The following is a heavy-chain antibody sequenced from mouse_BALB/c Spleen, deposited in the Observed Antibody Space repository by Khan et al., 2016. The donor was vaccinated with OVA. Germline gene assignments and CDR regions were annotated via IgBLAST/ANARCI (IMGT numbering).Heavy chain of an antibody. D-gene: IGHD2-14*01. Sequence: VELVESGPGLVQPSQSLSITCTVSGFSLTTYGVHWVRQSPGKGLEWLGLIWSGGNTDYNAASISRLSITKDNSTSQVFFKMNSLQADDTAMYYCARNSYMYGFTYWGQGTLVTVSA. V-gene: IGHV2-2*01. CDR2: IWSGGNT. CDR1: GFSLTTYG. CDR3: ARNSYMYGFTY. J-gene: IGHJ3*01.